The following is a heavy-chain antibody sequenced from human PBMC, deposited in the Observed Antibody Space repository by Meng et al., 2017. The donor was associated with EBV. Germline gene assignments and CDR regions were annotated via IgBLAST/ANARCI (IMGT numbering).Heavy chain of an antibody. CDR3: ARDFCGGDCYLFDY. CDR1: GTTFTSNY. V-gene: IGHV1-46*01. J-gene: IGHJ4*02. CDR2: INPSGGST. D-gene: IGHD2-21*01. Sequence: GHRLQSGGMVKNPGPSFKVSCKAPGTTFTSNYRHWVRQAPGQGLEWMGIINPSGGSTSYAQKFQGRVTMTRDTSTSTVYMELSSLRSEDTAVYYCARDFCGGDCYLFDYWGQGTLVTVSS.